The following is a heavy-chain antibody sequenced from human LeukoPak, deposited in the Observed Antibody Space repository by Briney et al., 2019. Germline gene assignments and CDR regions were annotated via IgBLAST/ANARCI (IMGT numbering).Heavy chain of an antibody. Sequence: PGGSLRLSCAASGFTVSSNYLSWVRQAPGKGLEWVSVIYSGGEIYYADSVKGRFTISRDNSKNIFYLQMNSLRVEDTAVYYCARDNDYYDSSGYYWDYWGQGTLVTVSS. J-gene: IGHJ4*02. CDR1: GFTVSSNY. CDR3: ARDNDYYDSSGYYWDY. V-gene: IGHV3-53*01. D-gene: IGHD3-22*01. CDR2: IYSGGEI.